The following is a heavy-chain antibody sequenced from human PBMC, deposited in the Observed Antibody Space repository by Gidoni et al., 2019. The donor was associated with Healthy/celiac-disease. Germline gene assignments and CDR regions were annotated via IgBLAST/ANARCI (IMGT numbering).Heavy chain of an antibody. J-gene: IGHJ5*02. CDR1: GGSISSSSYY. D-gene: IGHD3-3*01. V-gene: IGHV4-39*01. CDR2: IYYSGST. Sequence: QLQLQEPGPGLVKPSETLSLTCTVSGGSISSSSYYWGWVRQPPGKGLEWIGSIYYSGSTYYNQSLKSRVTISVDTSKNQFSLKLSSVTAADTAVYDCARHGITPYYDFWSGTYYNWFDPWGQGTLVTVSS. CDR3: ARHGITPYYDFWSGTYYNWFDP.